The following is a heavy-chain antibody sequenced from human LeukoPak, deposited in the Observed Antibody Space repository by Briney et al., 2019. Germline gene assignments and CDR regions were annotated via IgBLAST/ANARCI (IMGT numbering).Heavy chain of an antibody. D-gene: IGHD3-22*01. CDR3: AIIPDYYDSSGYFDY. Sequence: GGSLRLSCAASGFTFSSYSMNWVRQAPGKGLEWVSSISSSSSYIYYADSAKGRFTISRDNAKNSLYLQMNSLRAEDSAVYYCAIIPDYYDSSGYFDYWGQGTLVTVSS. CDR2: ISSSSSYI. V-gene: IGHV3-21*01. J-gene: IGHJ4*02. CDR1: GFTFSSYS.